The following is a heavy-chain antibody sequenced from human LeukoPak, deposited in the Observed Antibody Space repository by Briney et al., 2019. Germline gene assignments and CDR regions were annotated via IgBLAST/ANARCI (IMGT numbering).Heavy chain of an antibody. CDR2: IIPIFGTA. J-gene: IGHJ6*03. CDR1: GCTFSSYA. CDR3: ARAGLVIQPYYYYYMDV. V-gene: IGHV1-69*05. Sequence: SVKVSCKASGCTFSSYAISWVRQAPGQGLEWMGRIIPIFGTANYAQKFQGRVTMTRDTSISTAYMELSRLRSDDTAVYYCARAGLVIQPYYYYYMDVWGKGTTVTVSS. D-gene: IGHD3/OR15-3a*01.